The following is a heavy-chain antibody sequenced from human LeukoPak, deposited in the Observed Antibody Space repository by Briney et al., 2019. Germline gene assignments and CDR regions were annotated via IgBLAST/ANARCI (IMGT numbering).Heavy chain of an antibody. Sequence: SETLSLTCTVSGGSISSYYWSWIRQPPGKGLEWIGYIYYSGSTNYNPSLKSRVTISVDTSKNQFSLKLSSVTAADTAVYYCARGTHYDILTGYYTDGAFDIWGQGTMVTVSS. CDR2: IYYSGST. V-gene: IGHV4-59*01. CDR1: GGSISSYY. D-gene: IGHD3-9*01. J-gene: IGHJ3*02. CDR3: ARGTHYDILTGYYTDGAFDI.